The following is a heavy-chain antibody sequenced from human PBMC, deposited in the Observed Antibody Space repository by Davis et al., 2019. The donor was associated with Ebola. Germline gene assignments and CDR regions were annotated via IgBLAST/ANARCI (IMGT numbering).Heavy chain of an antibody. J-gene: IGHJ3*01. V-gene: IGHV4-31*03. CDR1: GGSLSSGGYY. Sequence: LRLSCTVSGGSLSSGGYYWTWIRKHPGKGLEWIGCMFYSGNTYYNPSLKSRLTISVDTSQNQFSLRLTSWTAADTAVYYCARDSSGDAFDLWGQGTMVTVSS. CDR3: ARDSSGDAFDL. CDR2: MFYSGNT.